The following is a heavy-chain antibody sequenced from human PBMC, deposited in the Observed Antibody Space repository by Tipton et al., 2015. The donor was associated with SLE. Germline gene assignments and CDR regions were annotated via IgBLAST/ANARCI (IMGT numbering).Heavy chain of an antibody. V-gene: IGHV4-34*01. CDR1: GGSFSGYY. J-gene: IGHJ4*02. Sequence: TLSLTCAVYGGSFSGYYWSWIRQPPGEGLEWIGEINHSGSTNYNPSLKSRVTTSVDTSKNQFSLKLSSVTAADTAVYYCARDHDSGSRDYWGQGTLVTVSS. D-gene: IGHD5-12*01. CDR2: INHSGST. CDR3: ARDHDSGSRDY.